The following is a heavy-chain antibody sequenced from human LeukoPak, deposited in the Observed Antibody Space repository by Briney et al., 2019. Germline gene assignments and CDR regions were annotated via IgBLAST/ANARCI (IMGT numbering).Heavy chain of an antibody. D-gene: IGHD6-19*01. Sequence: ASVKLSRTASVYTFTSYGISWVRQAPGQGLEWMGWISAYNGNTNYAQKLQGRVTITTDTSTSTAYMELRSLRSDATAVYYCAREFSYFPYSSSWQGYSSGWYDFDYWGQGTLVTVSS. CDR2: ISAYNGNT. CDR1: VYTFTSYG. V-gene: IGHV1-18*01. CDR3: AREFSYFPYSSSWQGYSSGWYDFDY. J-gene: IGHJ4*02.